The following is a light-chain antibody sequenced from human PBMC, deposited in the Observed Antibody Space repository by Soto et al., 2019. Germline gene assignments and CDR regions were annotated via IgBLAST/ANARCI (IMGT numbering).Light chain of an antibody. CDR3: QQYYRPWT. V-gene: IGKV4-1*01. CDR2: WAS. CDR1: QSVLYSSNNKNY. J-gene: IGKJ1*01. Sequence: DIVMTQSPDSLAVSLGERATINCKSSQSVLYSSNNKNYLAWYQQKPGQPPKLVIYWASTRESGVPDRFSGSGYGTDFTLTISSLQAEDVAVYYCQQYYRPWTFGQGTKVEIK.